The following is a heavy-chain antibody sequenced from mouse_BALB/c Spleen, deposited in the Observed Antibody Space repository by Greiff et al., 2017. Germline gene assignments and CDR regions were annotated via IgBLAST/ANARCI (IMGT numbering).Heavy chain of an antibody. V-gene: IGHV3-2*02. Sequence: EVQLQESGPGLVKPSQSLSLTCTVTGYSITSDYAWNWIRQFPGNKLEWMGYISYSGSTSYNPSLKSRISITRDTSKNQFFLQLNSVTTEDTATYYCARGGNGYLAYWGQGTLVTVSA. CDR2: ISYSGST. CDR3: ARGGNGYLAY. J-gene: IGHJ3*01. D-gene: IGHD2-2*01. CDR1: GYSITSDYA.